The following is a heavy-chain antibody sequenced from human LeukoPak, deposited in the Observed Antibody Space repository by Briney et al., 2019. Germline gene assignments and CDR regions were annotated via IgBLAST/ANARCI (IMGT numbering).Heavy chain of an antibody. CDR2: INPNSGGT. CDR1: GYTFTGYY. CDR3: ARVGVDLWFDP. V-gene: IGHV1-2*06. Sequence: GASVKVSCKASGYTFTGYYIHWLRQAPGQGLEWMGRINPNSGGTNYAQKFQGRVTMTRDTSISTAYMELSRLESDDTAVYYCARVGVDLWFDPWGQGTLVTVSS. J-gene: IGHJ5*02. D-gene: IGHD3/OR15-3a*01.